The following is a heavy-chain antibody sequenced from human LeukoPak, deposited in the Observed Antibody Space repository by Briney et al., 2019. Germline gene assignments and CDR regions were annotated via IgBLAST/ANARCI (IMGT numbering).Heavy chain of an antibody. CDR3: TRERLNQHNVVVCGWSDP. V-gene: IGHV3-49*04. J-gene: IGHJ5*02. CDR2: HRCKAYGGTK. CDR1: GFTFEHLA. D-gene: IGHD2-21*01. Sequence: GRSLGLFCAASGFTFEHLAVRWVRQAPGKGLEVGGFHRCKAYGGTKEYAASVKGRFTISRDDQRSIVYREVNRLKTEDTALYYCTRERLNQHNVVVCGWSDPWGQGTLVTVSS.